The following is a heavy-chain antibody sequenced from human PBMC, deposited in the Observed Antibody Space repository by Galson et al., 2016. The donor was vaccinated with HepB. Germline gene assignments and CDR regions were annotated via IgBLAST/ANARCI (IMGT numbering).Heavy chain of an antibody. Sequence: QSGAEVKEAGESLKISCKASGYNFPTYWIGWVRQMPGKGLEWMGIVYPEDSDTRYSPSFQGQVSISADKSFTTAYLHWNSLKASDTAIYYCARRGYSTPSGYYALDAWGKGPRSSSPQ. CDR3: ARRGYSTPSGYYALDA. J-gene: IGHJ6*01. CDR1: GYNFPTYW. CDR2: VYPEDSDT. V-gene: IGHV5-51*01. D-gene: IGHD2-2*01.